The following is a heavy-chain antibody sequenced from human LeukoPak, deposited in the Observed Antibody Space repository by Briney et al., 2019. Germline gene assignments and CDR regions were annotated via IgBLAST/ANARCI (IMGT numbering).Heavy chain of an antibody. CDR2: INSDGSST. J-gene: IGHJ3*02. Sequence: GGSLRLSCAASGFTFSSYWMHCVRQAPGKGLVWVSRINSDGSSTSYADSVKGRFTISRDNVKNTLYLQMNSLRAEDTAVYYCARDYYYDSSGIHAFDIWGQGTMVTVSS. V-gene: IGHV3-74*01. CDR1: GFTFSSYW. D-gene: IGHD3-22*01. CDR3: ARDYYYDSSGIHAFDI.